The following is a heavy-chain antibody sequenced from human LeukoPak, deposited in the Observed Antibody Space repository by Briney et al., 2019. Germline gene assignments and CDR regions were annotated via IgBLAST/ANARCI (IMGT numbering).Heavy chain of an antibody. Sequence: SSETLSLTCTVSGGSISSYYWSWIRQPAGKGLEWIGRIYISGSGSTNYNPSLKSRVTMSVDTSKNQFSLKLSSVTAADTAVYYCARPFGKVAGGYWGQGTLVTVSS. CDR1: GGSISSYY. J-gene: IGHJ4*02. D-gene: IGHD3-16*01. CDR3: ARPFGKVAGGY. CDR2: IYISGSGST. V-gene: IGHV4-4*07.